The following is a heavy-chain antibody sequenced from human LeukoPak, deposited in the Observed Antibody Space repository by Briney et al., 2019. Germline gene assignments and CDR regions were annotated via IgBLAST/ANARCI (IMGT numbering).Heavy chain of an antibody. CDR1: GGSISISDYY. D-gene: IGHD3-22*01. V-gene: IGHV4-39*07. CDR3: ARDGDISGLVGDLYFDS. J-gene: IGHJ4*02. CDR2: LSSSGST. Sequence: SETLSLTCTVSGGSISISDYYWGWIRQPPGKGLEWIGSLSSSGSTFYNPSLRSRATLSLDTSKNEFSLILSFVTAADTAAYYCARDGDISGLVGDLYFDSWGQGALVTVSS.